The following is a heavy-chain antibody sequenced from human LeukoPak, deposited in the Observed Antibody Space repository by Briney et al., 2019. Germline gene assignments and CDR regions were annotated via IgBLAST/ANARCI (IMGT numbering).Heavy chain of an antibody. CDR3: ARVTSYSSSWYLYYFDY. V-gene: IGHV3-48*03. D-gene: IGHD6-13*01. J-gene: IGHJ4*02. CDR2: ISSSGSTI. CDR1: GFTFSSYE. Sequence: SGGSLRLSCAASGFTFSSYEMNWVRQAPGKGLEWVSYISSSGSTIYYADSVKGRFTISRDNAKNSLYLQMNSLRAEDTAVYYCARVTSYSSSWYLYYFDYWGQGTLVTVSS.